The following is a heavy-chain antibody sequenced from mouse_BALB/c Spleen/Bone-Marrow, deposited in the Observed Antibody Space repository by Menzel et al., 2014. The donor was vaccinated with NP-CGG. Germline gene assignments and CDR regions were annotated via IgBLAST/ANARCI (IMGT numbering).Heavy chain of an antibody. CDR3: ARGAARATWFAY. CDR2: ISSGSSTI. CDR1: GFTFSSFG. J-gene: IGHJ3*01. D-gene: IGHD3-1*01. Sequence: EVQLVESGGGLVQPGGSRKLSCAASGFTFSSFGMHWVRQAPEKGLEWVAYISSGSSTIYYADTVKGRFTISRDNAKNTLFLQMTSLRSEDTAMYFCARGAARATWFAYWGQGTLVTVSA. V-gene: IGHV5-17*02.